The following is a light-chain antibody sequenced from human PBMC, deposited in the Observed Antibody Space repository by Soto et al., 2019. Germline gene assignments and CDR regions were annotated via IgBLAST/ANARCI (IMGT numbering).Light chain of an antibody. CDR3: QSYDSSLSGSSV. CDR1: SSNIGAGYD. J-gene: IGLJ1*01. Sequence: QSVLTQPPSVSGAPGQRVTISCTGSSSNIGAGYDVHWYQQLPGTAPKLLIYGNSNRPSGVPDRFSGSKSGTSASLAITGLQAEDEADDYCQSYDSSLSGSSVFGTGTKLTDL. V-gene: IGLV1-40*01. CDR2: GNS.